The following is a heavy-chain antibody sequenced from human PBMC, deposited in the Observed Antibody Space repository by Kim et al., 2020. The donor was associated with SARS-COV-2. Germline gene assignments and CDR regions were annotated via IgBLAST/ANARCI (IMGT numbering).Heavy chain of an antibody. J-gene: IGHJ4*02. D-gene: IGHD5-18*01. V-gene: IGHV3-30*04. CDR1: GFTFSSYA. CDR2: ISYDGGNK. CDR3: ARRGYTAILYYIDY. Sequence: GGSLRLSCAASGFTFSSYAMHWVRQAPGKGLEWVAFISYDGGNKYYADSVKGRFTISRDNSKNTLYLQMNSLIAEDTAVYYCARRGYTAILYYIDYWGQG.